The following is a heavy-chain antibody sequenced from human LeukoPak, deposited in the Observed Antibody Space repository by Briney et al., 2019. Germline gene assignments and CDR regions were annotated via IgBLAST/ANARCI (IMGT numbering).Heavy chain of an antibody. CDR3: ARGRGYCSSTSCLTLYYYYYMDV. CDR1: GGSFSGYY. D-gene: IGHD2-2*01. J-gene: IGHJ6*03. CDR2: INHSGST. V-gene: IGHV4-34*01. Sequence: SETLSPTCAVYGGSFSGYYWSWIRQPPGKGLEWIGEINHSGSTNYNPSLKSRVTISVDTSKNQFSLKLSSVTAADTAVYYCARGRGYCSSTSCLTLYYYYYMDVWGKGTTVTVSS.